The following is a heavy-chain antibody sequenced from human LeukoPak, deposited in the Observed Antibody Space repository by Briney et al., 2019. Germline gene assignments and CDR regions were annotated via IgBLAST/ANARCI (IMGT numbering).Heavy chain of an antibody. V-gene: IGHV3-48*03. CDR3: ARIRGINGLVDY. D-gene: IGHD3-10*01. Sequence: GGSLRLSCAASGFTLSSYEMNWVRQAPGKGLEWVSYISSSGSTIYYADSVKGRFTISRDNAKNSLYLQMNSLRAEDTAVYYCARIRGINGLVDYWGQGTLVTVSS. J-gene: IGHJ4*02. CDR2: ISSSGSTI. CDR1: GFTLSSYE.